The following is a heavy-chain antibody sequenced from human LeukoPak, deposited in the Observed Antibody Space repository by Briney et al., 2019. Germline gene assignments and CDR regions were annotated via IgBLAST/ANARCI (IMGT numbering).Heavy chain of an antibody. Sequence: PSETLSLTCAVYGGSFSGYYWSWIRQPPGKGLEWIGEINHSGSTNYNPSLKSRVTISVDTSKNQFSLKLSSVTAADTAVYYCARDQAKSYYYYYMDVWGKGTTVTVSS. V-gene: IGHV4-34*01. CDR1: GGSFSGYY. CDR3: ARDQAKSYYYYYMDV. J-gene: IGHJ6*03. CDR2: INHSGST.